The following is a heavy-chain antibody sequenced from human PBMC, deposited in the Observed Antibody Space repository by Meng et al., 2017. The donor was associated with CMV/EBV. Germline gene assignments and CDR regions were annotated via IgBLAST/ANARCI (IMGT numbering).Heavy chain of an antibody. CDR2: TYYRSKWYN. J-gene: IGHJ3*02. CDR3: ARDSHDFWSMGAFDI. D-gene: IGHD3-3*01. CDR1: GDSVSSNSAA. V-gene: IGHV6-1*01. Sequence: SETLSLTCAISGDSVSSNSAAWNWIRESPSRGLEWLGRTYYRSKWYNDYAVSVKSRITNNPDTSKNQFSLQLNSVTPEDTAVYYCARDSHDFWSMGAFDIWGQGTMVTVSS.